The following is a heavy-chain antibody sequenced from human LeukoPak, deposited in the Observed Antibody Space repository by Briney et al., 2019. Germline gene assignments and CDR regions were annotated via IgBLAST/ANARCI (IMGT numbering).Heavy chain of an antibody. J-gene: IGHJ4*02. CDR1: GFIFTEYG. D-gene: IGHD1-1*01. V-gene: IGHV3-30*02. CDR3: AKRSGPNSGPFDS. CDR2: VRKDATEK. Sequence: GGSLRLSCAAFGFIFTEYGMYWVRQAPGKGLEWVAFVRKDATEKKYADSVEGRFTISRDDSENTVYLKMNNLRVDDTAVYYCAKRSGPNSGPFDSWGQGTLVTVSS.